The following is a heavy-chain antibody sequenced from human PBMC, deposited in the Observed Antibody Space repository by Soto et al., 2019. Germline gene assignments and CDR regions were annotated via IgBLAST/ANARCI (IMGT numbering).Heavy chain of an antibody. CDR2: IYYSGST. J-gene: IGHJ5*02. V-gene: IGHV4-61*01. CDR3: AREVVAGSGFDP. D-gene: IGHD6-19*01. Sequence: TSETLSLTCTVSGGSVSSGSYYWSWIRQPPGKGLEWIGYIYYSGSTNYNPSLKSRVTISVDTSKNQFSLKLSSVTAADTAVYYCAREVVAGSGFDPWGQGTLVTVS. CDR1: GGSVSSGSYY.